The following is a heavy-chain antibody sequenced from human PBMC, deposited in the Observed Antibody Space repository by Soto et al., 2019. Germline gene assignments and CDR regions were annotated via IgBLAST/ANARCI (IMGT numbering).Heavy chain of an antibody. D-gene: IGHD3-10*02. J-gene: IGHJ5*02. Sequence: QVQLVQSGAEVKNPGSSVKVSCKASGGTFSGYAISWVRQAPGQGLEWMGGIIPIFGTANYAQKFHGRVTITAEKATGAAYMELSTLRSADTAGYYCARSNVRGVIGWLDPWGQGALVTVSS. CDR3: ARSNVRGVIGWLDP. V-gene: IGHV1-69*06. CDR2: IIPIFGTA. CDR1: GGTFSGYA.